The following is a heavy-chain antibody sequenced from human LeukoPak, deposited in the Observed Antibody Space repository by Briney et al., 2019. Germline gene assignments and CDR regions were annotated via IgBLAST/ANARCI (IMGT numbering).Heavy chain of an antibody. CDR3: AKAKGVDFWSGYFEY. J-gene: IGHJ4*02. Sequence: PGGSLRLSCAASGFAFSTYALSWVRQAPGKGLEWVSAISGSGLNTFYADSVKGRFTISRDNSKNTLYLQMNSLRAEDTAVYYCAKAKGVDFWSGYFEYWGQGTLVTVSS. CDR1: GFAFSTYA. D-gene: IGHD3-3*01. CDR2: ISGSGLNT. V-gene: IGHV3-23*01.